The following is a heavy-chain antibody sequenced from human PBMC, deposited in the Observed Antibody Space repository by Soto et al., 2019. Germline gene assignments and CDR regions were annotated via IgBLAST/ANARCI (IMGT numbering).Heavy chain of an antibody. Sequence: QVTLKESGPVLVKPTETLTLTCTVSGFSLSNARMGVSWIRQPPGKALEWLAHIFSNDEKSYSTSLKSRLTISKDTSKSQVVLTMTNMDPVDTATYYCARITSSSWYVRDYYYYGMDVWGQGTTVTVSS. D-gene: IGHD6-13*01. J-gene: IGHJ6*02. V-gene: IGHV2-26*01. CDR2: IFSNDEK. CDR3: ARITSSSWYVRDYYYYGMDV. CDR1: GFSLSNARMG.